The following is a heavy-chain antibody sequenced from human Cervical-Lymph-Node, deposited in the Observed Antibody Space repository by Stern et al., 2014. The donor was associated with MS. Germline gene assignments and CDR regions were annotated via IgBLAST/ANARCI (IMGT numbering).Heavy chain of an antibody. J-gene: IGHJ4*02. Sequence: MQLVESGAEVKKPGASVNISCVTSGYTFTTYYVHWVRQAPGQGLEWMGIINTSDVDTSHTRKLQARVTVTIDTSASTVYLNLSSLKSEDTAVYYCARQRTTGHMDFDYWGQGTLVTVSS. V-gene: IGHV1-46*01. CDR3: ARQRTTGHMDFDY. CDR2: INTSDVDT. D-gene: IGHD1-1*01. CDR1: GYTFTTYY.